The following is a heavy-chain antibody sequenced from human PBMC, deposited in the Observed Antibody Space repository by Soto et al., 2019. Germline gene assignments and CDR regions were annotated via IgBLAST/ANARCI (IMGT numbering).Heavy chain of an antibody. CDR1: GGSFTSNNW. CDR2: IYRTGST. Sequence: SETLSLTCAVSGGSFTSNNWWTWVRQPPGQGLEWIGEIYRTGSTNYNPSLKSRVTISLDKSESQFSLKVTSLTAADTAVYYCASRDPGTSVDYWGQGTLVTVSS. J-gene: IGHJ4*02. D-gene: IGHD1-7*01. CDR3: ASRDPGTSVDY. V-gene: IGHV4-4*02.